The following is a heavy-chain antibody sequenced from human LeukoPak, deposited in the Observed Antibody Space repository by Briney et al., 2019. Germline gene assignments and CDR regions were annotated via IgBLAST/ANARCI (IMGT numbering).Heavy chain of an antibody. D-gene: IGHD6-6*01. V-gene: IGHV3-53*01. Sequence: GGSLRLSCAASGFTVSSNHMSWVRQAPGKGLEWVSYTYSDGRTYYADSVKGRFTISRDNSQNTLYLQMNSLRAEDTAVYYCARGREYSSSSAFDYWGQGTLVTVSS. CDR2: TYSDGRT. CDR3: ARGREYSSSSAFDY. J-gene: IGHJ4*02. CDR1: GFTVSSNH.